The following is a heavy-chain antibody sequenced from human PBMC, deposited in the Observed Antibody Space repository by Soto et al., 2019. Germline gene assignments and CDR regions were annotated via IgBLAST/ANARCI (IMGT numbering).Heavy chain of an antibody. CDR1: GFTFSSYG. CDR3: AKDKARVAVAGPFDY. J-gene: IGHJ4*02. CDR2: ISYAGSNK. D-gene: IGHD6-19*01. Sequence: QVQLVESGGGVVQPGRSLRLSCAASGFTFSSYGMHWVRQAPGKGLDWVAVISYAGSNKYYADSVKGRFTISRHNSKNTLYLQMNSLRADDTAVYHCAKDKARVAVAGPFDYWGQGTLVTVSS. V-gene: IGHV3-30*18.